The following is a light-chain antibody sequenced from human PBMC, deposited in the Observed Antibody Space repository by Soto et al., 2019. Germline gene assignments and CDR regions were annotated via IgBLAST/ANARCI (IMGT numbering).Light chain of an antibody. CDR1: QSVSNN. V-gene: IGKV3-15*01. J-gene: IGKJ1*01. CDR2: AAS. CDR3: QQYNHRPS. Sequence: VLTQSPATLSLSPGDSATLSCRASQSVSNNYLAWYQQKPGQAPRLLIYAASTRATGIQARFSGSGSGTEFTLTIRSLQSEDFAVYYCQQYNHRPSSGQGTKVDIK.